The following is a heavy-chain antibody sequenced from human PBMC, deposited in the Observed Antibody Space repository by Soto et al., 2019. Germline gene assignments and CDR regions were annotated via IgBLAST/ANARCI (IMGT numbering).Heavy chain of an antibody. V-gene: IGHV4-31*03. CDR2: IYYSGST. CDR1: GGSISSGGYY. CDR3: AGDVGYGDDFSWYFDL. Sequence: SETLSLTCTVSGGSISSGGYYWSWIRQHPGKGLEWIGYIYYSGSTYYNPSLKSRVTISVDTSKNQFSLKLSSVTAADTAVYYCAGDVGYGDDFSWYFDLWGRGTLVTVSS. J-gene: IGHJ2*01. D-gene: IGHD4-17*01.